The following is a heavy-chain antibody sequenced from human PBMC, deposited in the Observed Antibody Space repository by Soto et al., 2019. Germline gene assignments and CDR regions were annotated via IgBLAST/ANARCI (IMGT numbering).Heavy chain of an antibody. J-gene: IGHJ4*02. CDR1: GGSFSTYY. CDR3: ARGQIAKDIAPFAY. D-gene: IGHD6-13*01. Sequence: QVQLQQWGAGLLRPSETLSLTCAVNGGSFSTYYWSWIRQPPGRGLEWVGEINHSGSTNYNPSLKSRVTMSVDTSKNQYSLKLSSVASADTAVYYCARGQIAKDIAPFAYRGQGTLVTVYS. CDR2: INHSGST. V-gene: IGHV4-34*01.